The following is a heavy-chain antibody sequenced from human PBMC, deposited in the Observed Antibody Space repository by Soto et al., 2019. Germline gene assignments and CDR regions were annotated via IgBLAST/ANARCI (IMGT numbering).Heavy chain of an antibody. D-gene: IGHD6-13*01. CDR3: ARALTPGYSSSWTYAFDI. V-gene: IGHV3-53*01. CDR1: GFNVSSSY. CDR2: IYSGGST. J-gene: IGHJ3*02. Sequence: GSLSLSCAASGFNVSSSYMSWVRQAPGKGLEWVSVIYSGGSTYYADSVKGRFTISRDNSKNTLYLQMNSLRAEDTAVYYCARALTPGYSSSWTYAFDIWGQGTMVTVSS.